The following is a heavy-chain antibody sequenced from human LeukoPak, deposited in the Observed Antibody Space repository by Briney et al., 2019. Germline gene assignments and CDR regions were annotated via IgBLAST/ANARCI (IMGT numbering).Heavy chain of an antibody. V-gene: IGHV3-23*01. Sequence: GGSLRLSCAASGFTFSNLAMSWVRQAPRQGLGLVSTIRGSGGSTYYADSVKGRFIISRDNSKNTLYLQMNALRAEDTAVYYCAKIVHNSGSPGDYWGQGILVTVSS. D-gene: IGHD6-19*01. CDR2: IRGSGGST. CDR1: GFTFSNLA. CDR3: AKIVHNSGSPGDY. J-gene: IGHJ4*02.